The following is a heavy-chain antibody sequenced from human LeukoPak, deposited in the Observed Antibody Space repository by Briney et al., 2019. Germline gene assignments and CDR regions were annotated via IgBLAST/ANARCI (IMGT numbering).Heavy chain of an antibody. CDR2: IIPILGIA. V-gene: IGHV1-69*04. J-gene: IGHJ4*02. CDR3: ASLYDSSGYLTFDY. Sequence: SVKVSCKASGYTFTSYGITWLRQAPGQGLEWMGRIIPILGIANYAQKFQGRVTITADKSTSTAYMELSSLRSEDTAVYYCASLYDSSGYLTFDYWGQGTLVTVSS. D-gene: IGHD3-22*01. CDR1: GYTFTSYG.